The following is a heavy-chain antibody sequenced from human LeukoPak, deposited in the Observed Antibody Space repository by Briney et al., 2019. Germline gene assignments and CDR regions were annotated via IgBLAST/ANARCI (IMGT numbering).Heavy chain of an antibody. CDR1: GGSISSYY. J-gene: IGHJ4*02. V-gene: IGHV4-4*07. Sequence: PSETLSLTCTVSGGSISSYYWSWIRQPAGKGLEWIGRIYTSGSTNYNPSLKRRVTMSVDTSKNQFSLKLSSVTAADTAVYYCATEGNYGDYNFGYFDYWGQGTLVTVSS. CDR3: ATEGNYGDYNFGYFDY. D-gene: IGHD4-17*01. CDR2: IYTSGST.